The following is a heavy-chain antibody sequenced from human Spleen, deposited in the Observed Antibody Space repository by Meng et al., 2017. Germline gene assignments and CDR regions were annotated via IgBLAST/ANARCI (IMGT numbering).Heavy chain of an antibody. J-gene: IGHJ4*02. CDR1: GYPFSSIA. Sequence: VPQGPSGPALEKPGASVKGSCKASGYPFSSIAWHWVVHAPGEGLVGMGWDNYNTGNPTYAQGFTGRVALSLDTSVSTVYLQISSLKAEDTAVYYCARDLAGNYGGEYWCQGTLVTVSS. CDR3: ARDLAGNYGGEY. V-gene: IGHV7-4-1*02. CDR2: DNYNTGNP. D-gene: IGHD4-11*01.